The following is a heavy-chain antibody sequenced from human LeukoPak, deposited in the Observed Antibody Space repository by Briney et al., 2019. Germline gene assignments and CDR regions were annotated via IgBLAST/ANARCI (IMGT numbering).Heavy chain of an antibody. V-gene: IGHV4-38-2*02. CDR2: TYHSGST. D-gene: IGHD2-15*01. CDR1: GYSISSGYY. J-gene: IGHJ4*02. CDR3: ARDDGVVVAAPFDY. Sequence: SETLSLTCTVSGYSISSGYYWGWIRQPPGKGLEWIESTYHSGSTYYNPSLKSRVTISVDTSKNQFSLKLSSVTAADTAVYYCARDDGVVVAAPFDYWGQGTLVTVSS.